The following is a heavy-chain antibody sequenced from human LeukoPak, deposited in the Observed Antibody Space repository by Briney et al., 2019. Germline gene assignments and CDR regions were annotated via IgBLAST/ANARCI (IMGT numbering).Heavy chain of an antibody. V-gene: IGHV1-24*01. CDR3: ATVHSGDYYDSSGYYYVRTKLFDY. CDR2: FDPEDGET. D-gene: IGHD3-22*01. Sequence: ASVKVSRKVSGYTLTELSMHWVRQAPGKGLEWMGGFDPEDGETIYAQKFQGRVTMTEDTSTDTAYMELSSLRSEDTAVYYCATVHSGDYYDSSGYYYVRTKLFDYWGQGTLVTVSS. CDR1: GYTLTELS. J-gene: IGHJ4*02.